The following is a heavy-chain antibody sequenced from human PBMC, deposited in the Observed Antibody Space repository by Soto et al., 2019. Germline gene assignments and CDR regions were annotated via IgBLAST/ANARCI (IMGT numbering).Heavy chain of an antibody. CDR3: ATEYSNYYCYYGMDV. CDR1: GYTRTELS. D-gene: IGHD4-4*01. J-gene: IGHJ6*02. CDR2: FDPEDGET. V-gene: IGHV1-24*01. Sequence: ASVKVSCKVSGYTRTELSMHWVLQAPGKGLEWMGGFDPEDGETIYAQKFQGRVTMTEDTSTDTAYMELSSLRSEDTAVYYCATEYSNYYCYYGMDVWGQGTTVTVSS.